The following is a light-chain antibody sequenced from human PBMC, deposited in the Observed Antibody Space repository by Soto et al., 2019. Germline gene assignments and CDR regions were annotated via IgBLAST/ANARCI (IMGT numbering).Light chain of an antibody. CDR1: QSVSSTY. J-gene: IGKJ1*01. CDR2: GAS. Sequence: IGFRLSPCTSVLNPGAKATVACRASQSVSSTYLAWYQQKPGQAPRLLIYGASTRATGIPDRFRGSGSGTDCTLTIRISQSWALAVYYIQPDQDRPQTLSQGTKVDIK. CDR3: QPDQDRPQT. V-gene: IGKV3-20*01.